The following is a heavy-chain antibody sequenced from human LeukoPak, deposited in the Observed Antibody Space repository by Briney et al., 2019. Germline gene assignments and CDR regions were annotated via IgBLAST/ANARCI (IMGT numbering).Heavy chain of an antibody. CDR1: DGSISSYY. J-gene: IGHJ4*02. Sequence: SSETLSLTCTVSDGSISSYYWSWIRQPPGKGLEWIGYIYYSGSTNYNPSLKSRVTISVDTSKNQFSLKLSSVTAADTAVYYCARSYSSSYLPYDYWGQGTLVTVSS. CDR2: IYYSGST. D-gene: IGHD6-13*01. V-gene: IGHV4-59*01. CDR3: ARSYSSSYLPYDY.